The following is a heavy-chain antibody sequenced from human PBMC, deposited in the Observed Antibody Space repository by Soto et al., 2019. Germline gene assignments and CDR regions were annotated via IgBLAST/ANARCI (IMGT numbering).Heavy chain of an antibody. CDR2: IIPIFGTA. D-gene: IGHD3-9*01. J-gene: IGHJ4*02. V-gene: IGHV1-69*01. CDR3: ARVPIYSAILTGYRDY. Sequence: QVQLVQSGAEVKKPGSSVKVSCQASGGTFSSYAISWVRQAPGQGLEWMGGIIPIFGTANYAQKFQGRITITTDESTSTAYMELSSLRCEDTAVYYCARVPIYSAILTGYRDYWGQGTLVTVSS. CDR1: GGTFSSYA.